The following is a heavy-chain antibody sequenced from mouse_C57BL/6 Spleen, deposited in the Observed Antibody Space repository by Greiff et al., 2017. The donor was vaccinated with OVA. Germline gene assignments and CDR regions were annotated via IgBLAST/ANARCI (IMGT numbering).Heavy chain of an antibody. V-gene: IGHV1-15*01. CDR3: ARGLNTGYAMYY. Sequence: QVQLKESGAELVRPGASVTLSCKASGYTFTDYEMNWVKQTPVHGLEWIGAIDPETGGTDYNQKFKGKAILTADKSSSTVYMERRRLASADSSVYYSARGLNTGYAMYYWGQGTSVTVST. CDR2: IDPETGGT. CDR1: GYTFTDYE. J-gene: IGHJ4*01. D-gene: IGHD1-3*01.